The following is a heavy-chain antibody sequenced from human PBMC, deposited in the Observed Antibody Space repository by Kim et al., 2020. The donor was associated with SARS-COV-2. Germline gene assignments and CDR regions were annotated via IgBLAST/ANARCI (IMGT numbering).Heavy chain of an antibody. D-gene: IGHD3-10*01. CDR3: AWITMVRGILDSQTVTGDY. J-gene: IGHJ4*02. CDR1: GFTFSSYA. V-gene: IGHV3-23*01. Sequence: GGSLRLSCAASGFTFSSYAMSWVRQAPGKGLEWVSAISGSGGSTYYADSVKGRFTISRDNSKNTLYLQMNSLRAEDTAVYYCAWITMVRGILDSQTVTGDYWGQGTLVTVSS. CDR2: ISGSGGST.